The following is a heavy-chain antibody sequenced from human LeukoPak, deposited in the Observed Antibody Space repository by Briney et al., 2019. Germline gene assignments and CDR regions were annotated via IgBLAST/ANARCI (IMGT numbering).Heavy chain of an antibody. CDR3: AKDQSYYGSGRDAMDV. Sequence: GGSLRLSCAASGFTFSSYAMTWVRQAPGKGLEWVSSISGAGGRTYYAESVKGRFTISRDNSKNTLSLQMNSLRAEDTALYYCAKDQSYYGSGRDAMDVWGQGITVTVSS. V-gene: IGHV3-23*01. CDR2: ISGAGGRT. D-gene: IGHD3-10*01. CDR1: GFTFSSYA. J-gene: IGHJ6*02.